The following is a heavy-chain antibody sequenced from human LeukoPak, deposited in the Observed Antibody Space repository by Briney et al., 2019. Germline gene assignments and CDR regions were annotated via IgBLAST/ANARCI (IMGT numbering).Heavy chain of an antibody. CDR3: ARPQTGSSGYYYAFPFDP. CDR1: GGSISSSSYY. CDR2: IYYSGST. J-gene: IGHJ5*02. V-gene: IGHV4-39*01. Sequence: PPETLSLTCTVSGGSISSSSYYWGWIRQPPGKGLEWIGSIYYSGSTYYNPSLKSRVTISVDTSKNQFSLKLSSVTAADTAVYYCARPQTGSSGYYYAFPFDPWGQGTLVTVSS. D-gene: IGHD3-22*01.